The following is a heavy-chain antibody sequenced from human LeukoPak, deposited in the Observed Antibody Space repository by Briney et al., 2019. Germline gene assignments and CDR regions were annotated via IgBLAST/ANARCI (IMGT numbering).Heavy chain of an antibody. CDR2: IVVGCGNT. CDR3: AAGGQLRYFDWLLPEPYYFDY. D-gene: IGHD3-9*01. V-gene: IGHV1-58*01. J-gene: IGHJ4*02. CDR1: GFTFTCSA. Sequence: SVKVSCKASGFTFTCSAVQWVRQARGQRLEWIGWIVVGCGNTNYEQKFQERVTITRDMSTSTAYMELSSLRSEDKAVYYCAAGGQLRYFDWLLPEPYYFDYWGQGTLVTVSS.